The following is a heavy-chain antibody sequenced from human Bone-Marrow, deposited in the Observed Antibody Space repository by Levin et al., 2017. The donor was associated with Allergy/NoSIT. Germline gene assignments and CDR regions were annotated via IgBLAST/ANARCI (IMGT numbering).Heavy chain of an antibody. D-gene: IGHD6-19*01. Sequence: PGGSLRLSCAASGFTFSNAWMSWVRQAPGKGLEWVGRIKSKANGGTTDYAAPVIGRFTISRDDSKNTLYLQMSSLKTEDTAVYYCTHSLQDSSGWYGAFDSWGQGTLVTVSS. V-gene: IGHV3-15*01. CDR1: GFTFSNAW. J-gene: IGHJ4*02. CDR2: IKSKANGGTT. CDR3: THSLQDSSGWYGAFDS.